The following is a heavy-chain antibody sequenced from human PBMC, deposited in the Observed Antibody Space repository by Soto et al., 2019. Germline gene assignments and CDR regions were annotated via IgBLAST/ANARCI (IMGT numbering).Heavy chain of an antibody. Sequence: GESLKISCKTSGYSFISYWVAWVRQLPGKGLEWMGTFYPGDSTSTYSPSFQGQVTISVDKSISTAYLQLSSLKASDTAMYYCARIIGYCRNNDCSWTFDIWGQGTMVTV. CDR2: FYPGDSTS. D-gene: IGHD2-15*01. CDR1: GYSFISYW. CDR3: ARIIGYCRNNDCSWTFDI. J-gene: IGHJ3*02. V-gene: IGHV5-51*01.